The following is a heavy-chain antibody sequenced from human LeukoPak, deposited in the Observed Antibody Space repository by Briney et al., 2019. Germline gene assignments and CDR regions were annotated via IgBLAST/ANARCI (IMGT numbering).Heavy chain of an antibody. J-gene: IGHJ5*02. D-gene: IGHD4-17*01. CDR1: GGSISSYY. CDR3: ARDAPYGDFWFDP. CDR2: ILSSGIT. Sequence: SETLSLTCTVSGGSISSYYWSWIRQPAGKGLEWIGRILSSGITQYNPSLKSRVSMPVDSSKKKISLRLSSVTAADTAVYYCARDAPYGDFWFDPWGQGTLVTVS. V-gene: IGHV4-4*07.